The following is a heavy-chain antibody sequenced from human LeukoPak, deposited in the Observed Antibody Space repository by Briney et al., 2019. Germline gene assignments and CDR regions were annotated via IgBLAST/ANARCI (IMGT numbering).Heavy chain of an antibody. J-gene: IGHJ4*02. CDR1: GYTFTGYY. CDR2: INPNSGDT. CDR3: ARGSAEKDSDCSGFAY. Sequence: ASVTVSCKASGYTFTGYYMHWVRQAPGQGLEWMGWINPNSGDTKYAQKFQGRVTMTRDTSISTAYMELSSLRSDDTGVLYGARGSAEKDSDCSGFAYWGEGTLVSVSS. D-gene: IGHD3-22*01. V-gene: IGHV1-2*02.